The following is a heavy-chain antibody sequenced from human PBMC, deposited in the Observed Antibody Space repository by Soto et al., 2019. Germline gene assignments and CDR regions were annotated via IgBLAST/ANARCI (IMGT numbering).Heavy chain of an antibody. CDR1: GGTFSSYA. CDR2: FIPIFGTA. J-gene: IGHJ4*02. D-gene: IGHD6-19*01. CDR3: ARELVSGYSSGWYAVYYFDY. V-gene: IGHV1-69*13. Sequence: SVKVSCKASGGTFSSYAISWVRQAPGQGLEWMGGFIPIFGTANYAQKFQGRVTITADESTSTAYMELSSLRSEDTAVYYCARELVSGYSSGWYAVYYFDYWGQGTLVTVSS.